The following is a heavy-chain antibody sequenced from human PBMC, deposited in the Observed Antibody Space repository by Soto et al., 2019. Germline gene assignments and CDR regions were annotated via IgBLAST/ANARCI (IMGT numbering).Heavy chain of an antibody. J-gene: IGHJ4*02. V-gene: IGHV1-69*02. CDR3: ASYGDHDYYFDY. CDR2: IIPILGIA. Sequence: GASLKVSCKASGGTFSSYTISWVRQAPGQGLEWMGRIIPILGIANYAQKFQGRVTITADKSTSTAYMELSSLRSEDTAVYYCASYGDHDYYFDYWGQGTLVTVSS. CDR1: GGTFSSYT. D-gene: IGHD4-17*01.